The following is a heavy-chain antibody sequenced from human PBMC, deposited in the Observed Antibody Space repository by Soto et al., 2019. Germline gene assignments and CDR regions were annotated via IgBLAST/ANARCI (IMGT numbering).Heavy chain of an antibody. CDR1: GFTFSSYG. CDR3: AKDWLVGAFDI. CDR2: ISYDGSNK. D-gene: IGHD6-19*01. V-gene: IGHV3-30*18. J-gene: IGHJ3*02. Sequence: GGSLRLSCAASGFTFSSYGMHWVRQAPGKGLEWVAVISYDGSNKYYADSVKGRFTISRDNSKNTLYLQMNSLRAEDTAVYYCAKDWLVGAFDIWGQGTMVTVSS.